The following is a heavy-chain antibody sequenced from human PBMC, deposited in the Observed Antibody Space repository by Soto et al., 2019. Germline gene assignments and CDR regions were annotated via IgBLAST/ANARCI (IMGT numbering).Heavy chain of an antibody. D-gene: IGHD6-6*01. CDR2: INHSGST. J-gene: IGHJ4*02. CDR3: ARGQGGTSSSSLEYDY. CDR1: GGSFSGYY. V-gene: IGHV4-34*01. Sequence: QVQLQQWGAGLLKPSETLSLTCAVYGGSFSGYYWSWIRQPPGKGLEWIGEINHSGSTNYNPSLKSRVTISGDTSKNQFSLKRSSVTAADTAVYYCARGQGGTSSSSLEYDYWGQGTLVTVSS.